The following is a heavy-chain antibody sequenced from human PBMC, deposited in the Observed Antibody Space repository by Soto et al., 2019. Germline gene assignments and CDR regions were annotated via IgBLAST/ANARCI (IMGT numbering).Heavy chain of an antibody. CDR2: IRSKAYGGTT. Sequence: GGSLRLSCTASGFTFGDYAMSWFRQAPGKGLEWVGFIRSKAYGGTTEYAASVKGRFTISRDDSKSIAYLQMNSLKTEDTAVYYCTRVLVGTGPPLFSDYWGQGTLVTVSS. V-gene: IGHV3-49*03. CDR3: TRVLVGTGPPLFSDY. CDR1: GFTFGDYA. J-gene: IGHJ4*02. D-gene: IGHD3-9*01.